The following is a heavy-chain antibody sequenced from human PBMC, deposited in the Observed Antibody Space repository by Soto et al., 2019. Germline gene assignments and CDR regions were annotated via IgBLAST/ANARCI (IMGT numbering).Heavy chain of an antibody. V-gene: IGHV3-53*01. CDR3: ARDGRGLGKLSVFEY. CDR1: GFTVNTDY. Sequence: EVQLVESGGGLIQPGGSLRLSCAASGFTVNTDYMNWIRQTPGKGLEWVAFIYNGESTHYPDSVKGRFTISSDRSKNTLYLQMNSVRIVDTAVYYCARDGRGLGKLSVFEYWGQGTLVTVSS. J-gene: IGHJ4*02. CDR2: IYNGEST. D-gene: IGHD3-16*01.